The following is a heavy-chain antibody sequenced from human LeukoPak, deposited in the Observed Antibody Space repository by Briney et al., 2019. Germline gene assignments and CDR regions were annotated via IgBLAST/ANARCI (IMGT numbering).Heavy chain of an antibody. CDR2: INHSGST. J-gene: IGHJ6*02. Sequence: PSETLSLTCAVYGGSFSGYYWSWIRQPPGKGLEWIGEINHSGSTNYNPSLKSRVTISVDTSKNQFSLKLSSVTAANTAVYYCARGPMKPYPLDVWAKGPRSPSP. CDR3: ARGPMKPYPLDV. V-gene: IGHV4-34*01. CDR1: GGSFSGYY.